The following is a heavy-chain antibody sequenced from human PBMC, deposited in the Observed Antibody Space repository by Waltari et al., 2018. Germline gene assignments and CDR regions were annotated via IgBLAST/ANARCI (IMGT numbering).Heavy chain of an antibody. CDR2: ISSSSSYI. V-gene: IGHV3-21*01. CDR3: ARDFTMVQGVLGG. CDR1: GFTFSSYS. Sequence: EVQLVESGGGLVKPGGSLRLSCAASGFTFSSYSMNWVRQAPGKVLEWVSSISSSSSYIYYADSVKGRFTISRDNAKNSLYLQMNSLRAEDTAVYYCARDFTMVQGVLGGWGQGTLVTVSS. J-gene: IGHJ4*02. D-gene: IGHD3-10*01.